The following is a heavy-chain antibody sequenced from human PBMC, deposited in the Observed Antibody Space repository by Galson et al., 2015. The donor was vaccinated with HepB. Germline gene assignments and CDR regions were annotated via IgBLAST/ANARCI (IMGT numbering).Heavy chain of an antibody. V-gene: IGHV4-39*07. CDR1: GASIGRSSSY. CDR3: ARLRFERWLQGRGLVDS. Sequence: SETLSLTCTVSGASIGRSSSYWGWIRQPPGKGLEWIGSVISSGSAYYKSSLRSRISVSLDTSKNQFSLSLRSVTAADTAVYYCARLRFERWLQGRGLVDSWGQGTLVTVSS. CDR2: VISSGSA. D-gene: IGHD5-24*01. J-gene: IGHJ4*02.